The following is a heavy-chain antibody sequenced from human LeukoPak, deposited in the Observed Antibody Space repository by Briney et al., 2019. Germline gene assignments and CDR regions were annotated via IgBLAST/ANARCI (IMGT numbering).Heavy chain of an antibody. J-gene: IGHJ4*02. D-gene: IGHD3-10*01. Sequence: GRSLRLSCAASGFTFSSYGMHWVRQAPGKGLEWVAVISYDGSNKDYADSVKGRFTISRDNSKNTLYLQMNSLRAEDTAVYYCAKDYYGSGTPDYWGQGTLVTVSS. CDR2: ISYDGSNK. CDR3: AKDYYGSGTPDY. CDR1: GFTFSSYG. V-gene: IGHV3-30*18.